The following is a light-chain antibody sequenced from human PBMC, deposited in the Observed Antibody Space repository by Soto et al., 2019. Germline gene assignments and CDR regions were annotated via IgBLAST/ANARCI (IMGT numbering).Light chain of an antibody. CDR1: SSDVGGYNY. Sequence: QSVLTQPASVSGSPGQSIIISCTGTSSDVGGYNYVSWYQHHPGKAPKLIIYDVSNRPSGVSIRFSGSKSDNTASLTISGLQPEDEADYHCSSYTTSNTRQIVFGTGTKVTV. J-gene: IGLJ1*01. CDR2: DVS. CDR3: SSYTTSNTRQIV. V-gene: IGLV2-14*03.